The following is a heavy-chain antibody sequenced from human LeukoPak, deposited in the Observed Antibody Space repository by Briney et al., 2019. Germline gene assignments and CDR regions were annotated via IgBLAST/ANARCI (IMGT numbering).Heavy chain of an antibody. CDR2: IYYSGST. D-gene: IGHD1-26*01. V-gene: IGHV4-59*08. CDR3: ARHNSGSYPYWYFDL. Sequence: PSETLSLTCTVSGGSISSYYWSWIRQPPGKGLEWIGYIYYSGSTNYNPSLKSRVTISVDTSKNQFSLKLSSVTAADTAVYYCARHNSGSYPYWYFDLWGRGTLVTVSS. CDR1: GGSISSYY. J-gene: IGHJ2*01.